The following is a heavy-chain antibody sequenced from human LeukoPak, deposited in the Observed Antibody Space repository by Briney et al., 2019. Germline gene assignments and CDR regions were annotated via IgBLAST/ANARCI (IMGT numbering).Heavy chain of an antibody. V-gene: IGHV3-30-3*01. CDR3: ARGGQGLTPPTFGDFQY. CDR2: ILYDGSNK. Sequence: PGGSLRLSCAASGFTFSSYAMHWVRQAPGKGLEWVAVILYDGSNKYYTDSLKGRFTISRDNSKNTVYLQMNSLRGEDTAVYYCARGGQGLTPPTFGDFQYWGQGTLVTVSS. D-gene: IGHD3-16*01. CDR1: GFTFSSYA. J-gene: IGHJ1*01.